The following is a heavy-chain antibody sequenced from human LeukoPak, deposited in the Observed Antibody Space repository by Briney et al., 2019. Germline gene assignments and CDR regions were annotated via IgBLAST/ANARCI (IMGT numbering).Heavy chain of an antibody. V-gene: IGHV3-23*01. Sequence: GGSLRLSCAASGFTFSSYAMTWVRQAPGKGLEWVSAISGSGGNTYYAGSVKGRFTISRDNSKNTLYLQMNNLGAEDTAVYYCAKGCTSSSNQVSKMDYWGQGTLVTVSS. CDR2: ISGSGGNT. CDR1: GFTFSSYA. J-gene: IGHJ4*02. D-gene: IGHD2-2*01. CDR3: AKGCTSSSNQVSKMDY.